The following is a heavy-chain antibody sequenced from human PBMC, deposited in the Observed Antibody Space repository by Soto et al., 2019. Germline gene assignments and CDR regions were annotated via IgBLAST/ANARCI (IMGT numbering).Heavy chain of an antibody. CDR1: GFSLSTSGVG. CDR2: IYWNDDK. Sequence: QITLKESGPPLVKPTQTLTLTCTFSGFSLSTSGVGVGWIRQPPGKALEWLALIYWNDDKRYSPSLKSRLTITKDPSKNHVVLTMSNMDPVDTATYYCAHSGGAARHLYYFDYWGQGTLVTVSS. D-gene: IGHD6-6*01. V-gene: IGHV2-5*01. CDR3: AHSGGAARHLYYFDY. J-gene: IGHJ4*02.